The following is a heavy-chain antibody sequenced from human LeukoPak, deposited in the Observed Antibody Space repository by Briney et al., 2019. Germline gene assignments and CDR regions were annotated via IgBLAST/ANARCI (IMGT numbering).Heavy chain of an antibody. CDR2: ISGSGDST. CDR1: GFTFGSYS. J-gene: IGHJ5*02. V-gene: IGHV3-23*01. D-gene: IGHD1-26*01. CDR3: AKEEAGASIRWFDP. Sequence: PGGSLRLSCAASGFTFGSYSMSWVRQAPGKGPEWVSAISGSGDSTYYANSVKGRFTISRDNSKNTLYLQMNSLRAEDTAAYYCAKEEAGASIRWFDPWGQGTLVTVSS.